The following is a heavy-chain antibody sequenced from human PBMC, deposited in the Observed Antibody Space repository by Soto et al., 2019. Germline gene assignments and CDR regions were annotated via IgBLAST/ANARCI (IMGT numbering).Heavy chain of an antibody. J-gene: IGHJ4*02. D-gene: IGHD3-22*01. CDR1: GFAFSSSA. CDR2: IVFGSGYT. V-gene: IGHV1-58*01. Sequence: SVKVSCKASGFAFSSSAVQWVRQARGQRLEWIGWIVFGSGYTDYAQKFQDRVTITRDMSTSTAYMELSSLSSEDTAVYYCAADPYYYDSSNYYSFDYWGQGTLVTVSS. CDR3: AADPYYYDSSNYYSFDY.